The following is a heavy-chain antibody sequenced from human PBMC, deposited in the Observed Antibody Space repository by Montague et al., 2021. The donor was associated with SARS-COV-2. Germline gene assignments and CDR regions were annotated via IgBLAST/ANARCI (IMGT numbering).Heavy chain of an antibody. Sequence: SETLSLTCTVSGGSISSSSYYWGWIRQPPGQRLDWIGSSYSSLRAYYLLSLTSQVTISADTSKNQFSLKLSSVTAADTAVYYCARGEEEMATIVDEYFDYWGARSLVTVSA. CDR1: GGSISSSSYY. CDR3: ARGEEEMATIVDEYFDY. CDR2: SYSSLRA. D-gene: IGHD5-24*01. V-gene: IGHV4-39*01. J-gene: IGHJ4*02.